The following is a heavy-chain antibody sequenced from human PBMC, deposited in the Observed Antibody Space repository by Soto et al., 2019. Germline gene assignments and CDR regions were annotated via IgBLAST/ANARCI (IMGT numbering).Heavy chain of an antibody. V-gene: IGHV4-39*01. CDR3: ARRGSTSSSWYFDL. CDR2: ISYSGST. J-gene: IGHJ2*01. CDR1: GGSISSINYY. D-gene: IGHD6-19*01. Sequence: QLQLQESGPGLVKPSETLSLTCFVSGGSISSINYYWGWVRQPPGKGLAWIGTISYSGSTYYNPSLKSRVTISVDKSKNDLSLMLTSVTAADTAVYFCARRGSTSSSWYFDLWGRGTPVTVSS.